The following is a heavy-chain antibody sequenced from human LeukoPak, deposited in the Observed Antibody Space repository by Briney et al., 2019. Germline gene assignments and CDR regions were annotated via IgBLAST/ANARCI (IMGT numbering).Heavy chain of an antibody. CDR1: GFTFSNYW. D-gene: IGHD2-2*01. CDR3: ATYPRYCSSSSCHG. V-gene: IGHV3-7*01. CDR2: IKQDGSEK. Sequence: GGSLRLSCAASGFTFSNYWISWVRQAPGKGLEWVANIKQDGSEKYYVDSVKGRFTISRDNANNSLYLQMNSLRAEDTAVYYCATYPRYCSSSSCHGWGQGTLVTVSS. J-gene: IGHJ4*02.